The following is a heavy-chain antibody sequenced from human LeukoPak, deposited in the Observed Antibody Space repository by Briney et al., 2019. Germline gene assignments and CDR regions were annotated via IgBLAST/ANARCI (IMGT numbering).Heavy chain of an antibody. V-gene: IGHV3-30*04. J-gene: IGHJ4*02. CDR1: GFTFSSYN. CDR2: VSYDGSNT. D-gene: IGHD3-22*01. Sequence: GGSLRLSCAASGFTFSSYNLHWVRQAPGQGLEWVTVVSYDGSNTYYAGSVKGRFTISRDNSKNTLYLQINSLRAEDTAVYYCARQYYNTSGLNYWGQGTLVTVSS. CDR3: ARQYYNTSGLNY.